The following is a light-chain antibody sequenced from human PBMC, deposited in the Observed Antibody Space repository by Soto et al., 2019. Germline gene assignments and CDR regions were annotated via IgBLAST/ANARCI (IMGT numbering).Light chain of an antibody. CDR3: QQYGSSPRGT. CDR1: QSVSSSY. CDR2: GAS. V-gene: IGKV3-20*01. J-gene: IGKJ1*01. Sequence: EIVLTQSPGTLSLSPGERATLSCRASQSVSSSYLAWYQQKPGQAPRLLIYGASSGATGIPDRFSGSGSGTDFTLTISRPEPEDFAVYYCQQYGSSPRGTFGQGTKVDIK.